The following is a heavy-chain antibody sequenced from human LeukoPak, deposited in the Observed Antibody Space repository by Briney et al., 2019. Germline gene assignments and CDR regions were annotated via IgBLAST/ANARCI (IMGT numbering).Heavy chain of an antibody. CDR1: GFTFSIYS. J-gene: IGHJ6*03. Sequence: GGSLRLSCAASGFTFSIYSMNWVRQAPGKGLGLVSSITSSSSYIYYADSVRDRVTISRDNAKNSLYLQMNSLRAEDTAVSYCAREGQWLALSLYYYYYTDVWGKGTTVTISS. CDR2: ITSSSSYI. D-gene: IGHD6-19*01. V-gene: IGHV3-21*01. CDR3: AREGQWLALSLYYYYYTDV.